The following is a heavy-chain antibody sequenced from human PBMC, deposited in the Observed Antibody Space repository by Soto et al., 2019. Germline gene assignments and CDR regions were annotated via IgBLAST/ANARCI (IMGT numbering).Heavy chain of an antibody. V-gene: IGHV4-38-2*01. CDR3: ARVPHRGIAVEADYYYYGMDV. Sequence: KPSETLSLTCAVSGYSISSGYYWGWLRQPPGKGLEWIGSIYHGGSTYYNPSLNSRVTLSIDMTNNHVSLQLSSVTAADTAVYYCARVPHRGIAVEADYYYYGMDVWGQGTTVTVSS. D-gene: IGHD6-19*01. J-gene: IGHJ6*02. CDR1: GYSISSGYY. CDR2: IYHGGST.